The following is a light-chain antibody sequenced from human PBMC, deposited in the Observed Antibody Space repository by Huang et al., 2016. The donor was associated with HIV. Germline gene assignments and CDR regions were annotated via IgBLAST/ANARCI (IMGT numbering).Light chain of an antibody. V-gene: IGKV1-39*01. J-gene: IGKJ5*01. Sequence: IQLTQSPTSLSASVGDRVTIACRASQAIGTYLNWFQQKPWRAPKLLISGVASLHTGIPTRFIGSGSGTDFTLSIRGLQFDDFATYFGQQSYSAWITFGQGTRLEIK. CDR1: QAIGTY. CDR3: QQSYSAWIT. CDR2: GVA.